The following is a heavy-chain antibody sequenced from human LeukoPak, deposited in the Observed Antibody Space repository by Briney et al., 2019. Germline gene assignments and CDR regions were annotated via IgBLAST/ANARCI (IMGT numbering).Heavy chain of an antibody. J-gene: IGHJ2*01. Sequence: ASVKVSCKASGYTFIIHEIQWVRQAPGQGLEWMGLINPTGTYTKYAQKFQGRVSMTRDTSTSTDYMELRSLTSEDSAVYYCARDQSGSTTVTVTTDYWYFDVWGRGTLVTVSS. CDR1: GYTFIIHE. V-gene: IGHV1-46*01. CDR3: ARDQSGSTTVTVTTDYWYFDV. CDR2: INPTGTYT. D-gene: IGHD4-17*01.